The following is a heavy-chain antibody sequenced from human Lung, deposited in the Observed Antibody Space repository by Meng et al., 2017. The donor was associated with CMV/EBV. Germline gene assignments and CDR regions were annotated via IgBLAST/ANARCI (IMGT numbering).Heavy chain of an antibody. D-gene: IGHD6-19*01. CDR3: ATESPGFSSSFDN. CDR2: ISSRSTYI. J-gene: IGHJ4*02. Sequence: EVQLVESGGGLVKPGGSLRLSCAASGITFNTYSMNWVRQPPGKGLEWVATISSRSTYIYYADLGKGRFTISRDNVQNFLYLQMNSLSAEDTAVYYCATESPGFSSSFDNWGQGPLVTVAS. CDR1: GITFNTYS. V-gene: IGHV3-21*01.